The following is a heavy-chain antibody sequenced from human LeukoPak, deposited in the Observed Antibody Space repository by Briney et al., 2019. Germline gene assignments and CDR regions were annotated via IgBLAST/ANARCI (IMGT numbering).Heavy chain of an antibody. J-gene: IGHJ5*02. Sequence: KTSETLSLTCAVYGGSFCGYYWSWIRQPPGKGLEWIGEINHSGSTNYNPSLKSRVTISVDTSKNQFSLKLSSVTAADTAVYYCARGDYGDYGNWFDPWGQGTLVTVSS. CDR1: GGSFCGYY. CDR3: ARGDYGDYGNWFDP. D-gene: IGHD4-17*01. CDR2: INHSGST. V-gene: IGHV4-34*01.